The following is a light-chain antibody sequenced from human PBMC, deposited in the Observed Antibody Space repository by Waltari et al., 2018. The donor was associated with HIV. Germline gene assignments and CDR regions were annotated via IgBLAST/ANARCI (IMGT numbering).Light chain of an antibody. J-gene: IGLJ2*01. CDR2: ELS. CDR3: CAYAGNTSYVI. V-gene: IGLV2-23*02. Sequence: QSALTQPASVSGSPGQSITLSCTGTSSDVGGYTLVSRYQQHPGKPPKLMIYELSKRPAGVSHLFAGSNSANTASLTICGLEAENESDFYCCAYAGNTSYVIFGRGTKLTV. CDR1: SSDVGGYTL.